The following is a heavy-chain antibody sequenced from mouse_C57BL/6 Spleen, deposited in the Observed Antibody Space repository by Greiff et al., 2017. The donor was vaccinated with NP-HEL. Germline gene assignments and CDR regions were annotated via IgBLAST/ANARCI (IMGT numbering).Heavy chain of an antibody. CDR1: GYTFTSYW. CDR2: IDPSDSYT. J-gene: IGHJ3*01. D-gene: IGHD1-1*01. V-gene: IGHV1-69*01. Sequence: QVQLQQPGAELVMPGASVKLSCKASGYTFTSYWMHWVKQRPGQGLEWIGEIDPSDSYTNYNQKFKGKSTLTVDKSSSTAYMQLSSLTSEDSAVYYCARSRYYGPFAYWGQGTLVTVSA. CDR3: ARSRYYGPFAY.